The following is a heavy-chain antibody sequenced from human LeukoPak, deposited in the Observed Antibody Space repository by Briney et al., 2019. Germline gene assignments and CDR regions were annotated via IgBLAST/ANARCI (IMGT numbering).Heavy chain of an antibody. D-gene: IGHD6-19*01. CDR2: INNDGGTT. CDR1: GFTFSGNW. V-gene: IGHV3-74*01. CDR3: AVTSSAWAAFDR. Sequence: GGSLRLSCAASGFTFSGNWMHWVRQAPGKGLVWVSRINNDGGTTSYADSVKGRFTVSRDNAKNKMFLQMDSLRADDTAVYYCAVTSSAWAAFDRWGQGTLVTVPS. J-gene: IGHJ4*02.